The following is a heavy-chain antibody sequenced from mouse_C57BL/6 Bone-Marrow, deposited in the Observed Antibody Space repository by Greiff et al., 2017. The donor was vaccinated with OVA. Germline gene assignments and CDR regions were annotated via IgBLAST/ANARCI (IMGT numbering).Heavy chain of an antibody. CDR1: GYTFTSYW. Sequence: QVQLKQPGAELVKPGASVKLSCKASGYTFTSYWMHWVKQRPGQGLEWIGMIHPKSGSTNYNETFKSKITLTVDKSSSTAYMQLSRLTSASSAVYYSERPGWVENWGQGTLVTVSA. CDR2: IHPKSGST. D-gene: IGHD3-1*01. CDR3: ERPGWVEN. J-gene: IGHJ3*01. V-gene: IGHV1-64*01.